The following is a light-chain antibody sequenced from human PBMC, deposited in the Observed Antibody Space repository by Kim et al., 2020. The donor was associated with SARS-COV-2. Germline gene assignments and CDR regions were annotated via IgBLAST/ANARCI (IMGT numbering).Light chain of an antibody. CDR1: SSNLGNNY. CDR2: DNK. V-gene: IGLV1-51*01. Sequence: GQKVTISCSGNSSNLGNNYVSWYQQLPGTAPKLLIYDNKKRPSGIPDRFSGSKSGTSATLGITGLQTGDEADYYCGTWDSSLSAVVFGGGTQLTVL. CDR3: GTWDSSLSAVV. J-gene: IGLJ2*01.